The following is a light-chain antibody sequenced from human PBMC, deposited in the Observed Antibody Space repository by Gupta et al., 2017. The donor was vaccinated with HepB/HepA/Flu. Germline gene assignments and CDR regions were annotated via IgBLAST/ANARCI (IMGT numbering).Light chain of an antibody. CDR2: DAS. Sequence: EIVLTQSPATLSLSPGERATLSCTASQDVSGFLAWYQQRPGQAPRLLIYDASKRATGIPDRCGGSGSGTHFSLTIERLGPEDFAVYYCQQRSYCPVTFGHGTRVDIK. J-gene: IGKJ3*01. CDR1: QDVSGF. V-gene: IGKV3D-11*01. CDR3: QQRSYCPVT.